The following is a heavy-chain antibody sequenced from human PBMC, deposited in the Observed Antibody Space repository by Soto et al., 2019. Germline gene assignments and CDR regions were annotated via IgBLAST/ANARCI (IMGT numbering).Heavy chain of an antibody. J-gene: IGHJ6*02. CDR1: GGSISSGGYY. CDR3: ARRMQNYYTMGV. V-gene: IGHV4-31*03. D-gene: IGHD2-15*01. Sequence: QVQLQESGPGLVKPSPTLSLTCTVSGGSISSGGYYWSWIRQHPGKGLEWIGYISYRGSAYYSPSLKSRVTISVDPSKNQFSLNVNSVTAADTAVYYCARRMQNYYTMGVWGQGTTVTGSS. CDR2: ISYRGSA.